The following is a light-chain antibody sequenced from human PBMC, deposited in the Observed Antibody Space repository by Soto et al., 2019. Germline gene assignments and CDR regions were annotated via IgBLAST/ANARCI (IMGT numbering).Light chain of an antibody. J-gene: IGKJ2*01. CDR3: QQSYRSPYT. CDR1: QSINIY. V-gene: IGKV1-39*01. CDR2: GAS. Sequence: IQLTQSPSSLSASVGDRVTVTCRASQSINIYLNWYQQKPGKAPTLLIYGASTLQSGVPSGFSGGGSRTDFTLTISSLQTEDFATYYCQQSYRSPYTFGQGTKLEI.